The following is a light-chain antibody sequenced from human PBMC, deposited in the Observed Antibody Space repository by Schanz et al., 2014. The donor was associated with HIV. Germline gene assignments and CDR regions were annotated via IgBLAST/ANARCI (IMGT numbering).Light chain of an antibody. CDR1: QSITSSY. Sequence: EIVLTQSPVTLSLSPGERATLSCRASQSITSSYLAWYQQRPGQAPRLLIYGASSRATGIPDRFSGSGSGTDFTLTISRLEPEDFAVYYCQQYGTSPRTFGQGTTVEIK. J-gene: IGKJ1*01. V-gene: IGKV3-20*01. CDR2: GAS. CDR3: QQYGTSPRT.